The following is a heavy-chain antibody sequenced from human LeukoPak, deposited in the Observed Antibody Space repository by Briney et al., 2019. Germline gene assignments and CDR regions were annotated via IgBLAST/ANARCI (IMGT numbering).Heavy chain of an antibody. CDR2: INPNSGGT. V-gene: IGHV1-2*02. J-gene: IGHJ4*02. CDR3: ARGAFLPPYDILTGYYTYYFDY. D-gene: IGHD3-9*01. CDR1: RYTFTGYY. Sequence: ASVKVSCKASRYTFTGYYMHWVRQAPGQGLEWMGWINPNSGGTNYAQKFQGRVTMTRDTSISTAYMELSRLRSDDTAVYYCARGAFLPPYDILTGYYTYYFDYWGQGTLVTVSS.